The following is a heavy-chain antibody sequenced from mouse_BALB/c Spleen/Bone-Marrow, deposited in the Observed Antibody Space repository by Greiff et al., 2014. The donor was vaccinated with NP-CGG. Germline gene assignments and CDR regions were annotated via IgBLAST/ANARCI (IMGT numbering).Heavy chain of an antibody. J-gene: IGHJ2*01. CDR1: GYTFTGYW. V-gene: IGHV1-61*01. Sequence: VQLQQSGAEVVRPEASVKLSCKASGYTFTGYWMNWVKQRPGQGLEWIGMIDPSDSEIHYNPMFRDKATLTVDKSSSTAYMQLSSLTSDDSAVYYCVRKYGKGGDYWGQGTTLTVSS. CDR2: IDPSDSEI. CDR3: VRKYGKGGDY. D-gene: IGHD2-10*02.